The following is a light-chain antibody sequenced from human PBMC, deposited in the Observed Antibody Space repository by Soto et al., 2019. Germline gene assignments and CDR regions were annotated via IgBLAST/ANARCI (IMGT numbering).Light chain of an antibody. CDR1: QSVSSY. CDR3: QQRSNWIT. CDR2: DAS. J-gene: IGKJ5*01. Sequence: EIVLTQSPATLSLSPGERATLSCRASQSVSSYLAWYQQKPGQAPRLLIYDASNRATGIPARFSGSGSGTDFTLTISSLEPEDFAGYHCQQRSNWITIGQGTRLEIK. V-gene: IGKV3-11*01.